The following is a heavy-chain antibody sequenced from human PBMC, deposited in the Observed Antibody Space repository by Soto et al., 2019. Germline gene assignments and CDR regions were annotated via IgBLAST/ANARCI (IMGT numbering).Heavy chain of an antibody. CDR3: AKVLTYDDILTGFRQMYYFYGLDV. J-gene: IGHJ6*02. D-gene: IGHD3-9*01. CDR1: GYRFTTNW. CDR2: IYPGDSHT. V-gene: IGHV5-51*01. Sequence: PGESLKISCQASGYRFTTNWIGWVRQMPGKGLEWMGIIYPGDSHTTYSPSFEGQVTISADKSINTAYLQWSSLKASDTAIYYCAKVLTYDDILTGFRQMYYFYGLDVWGQGTTVTVSS.